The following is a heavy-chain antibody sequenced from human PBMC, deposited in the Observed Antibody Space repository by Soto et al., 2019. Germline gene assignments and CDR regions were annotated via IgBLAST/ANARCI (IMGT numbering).Heavy chain of an antibody. CDR1: GFSLSTSGVG. CDR2: IYWDDDK. CDR3: AHAYPPYYYDSSGYLEDYYGMDV. Sequence: ESGPTLVNPTQTLTLTCTFSGFSLSTSGVGVGWIRQPPGKALEWLALIYWDDDKRYSPSLKSRLTITKDTSKNQVVLTMTNVDPVDTATYYCAHAYPPYYYDSSGYLEDYYGMDVWGQGTTVTVSS. D-gene: IGHD3-22*01. V-gene: IGHV2-5*02. J-gene: IGHJ6*02.